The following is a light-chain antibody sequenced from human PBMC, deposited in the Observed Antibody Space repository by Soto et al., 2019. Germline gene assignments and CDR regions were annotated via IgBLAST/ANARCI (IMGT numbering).Light chain of an antibody. J-gene: IGLJ1*01. CDR1: SSNIGSNY. V-gene: IGLV1-51*01. CDR3: GTWDSGLNAGV. CDR2: DDS. Sequence: QSVLTQPPSVSAAPGQTVTISCSGTSSNIGSNYVSWYQQFPVTAPKLLVYDDSERPSGIPDRFSGSRSGTSATLGITGLQTGDEADYYCGTWDSGLNAGVFGTGTKLTVL.